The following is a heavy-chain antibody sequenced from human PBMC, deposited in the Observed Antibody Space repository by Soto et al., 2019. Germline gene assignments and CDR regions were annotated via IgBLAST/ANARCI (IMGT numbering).Heavy chain of an antibody. CDR3: ARVGGFGATTIDY. V-gene: IGHV4-30-4*01. J-gene: IGHJ4*02. D-gene: IGHD3-10*01. CDR1: GGSISSGDYY. CDR2: IYYSGST. Sequence: QVQLQESGPGLVKPAQTLSLTCTVSGGSISSGDYYWSWIRQPPGKGLEWIGYIYYSGSTYYNLSLQSRVTISVDTSKNQFSLKLSSVTAADTAVYYCARVGGFGATTIDYWGQGTLVTVSS.